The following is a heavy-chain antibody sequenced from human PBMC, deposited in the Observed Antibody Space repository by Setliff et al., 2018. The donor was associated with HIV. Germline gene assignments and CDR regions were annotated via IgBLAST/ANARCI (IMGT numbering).Heavy chain of an antibody. V-gene: IGHV3-23*01. CDR1: GFTFSSFA. Sequence: GGSLRLSCAASGFTFSSFAMGWVRQAPGKGLEWVSGISGSGGSAYYADSVKGRFTISRDNSKNTLYLQMNSLRAEDTAVYFCATDDYVWGNPFDYWGQGTLVTVSS. CDR2: ISGSGGSA. CDR3: ATDDYVWGNPFDY. D-gene: IGHD3-16*01. J-gene: IGHJ4*02.